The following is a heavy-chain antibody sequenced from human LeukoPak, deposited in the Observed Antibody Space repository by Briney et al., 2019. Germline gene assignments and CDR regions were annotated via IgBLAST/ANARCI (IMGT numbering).Heavy chain of an antibody. D-gene: IGHD2-2*01. CDR2: INHSGST. CDR1: GGSFSGYY. CDR3: ARQKRYCSSTSCYCWFDP. Sequence: SETLSLTCAVYGGSFSGYYWSWIRQPPGKGLEWIGEINHSGSTNYNPSLKSRVTISVDTSKNQFSLKLSSVTAADTAVYYCARQKRYCSSTSCYCWFDPWGQGTLVTVSS. J-gene: IGHJ5*02. V-gene: IGHV4-34*01.